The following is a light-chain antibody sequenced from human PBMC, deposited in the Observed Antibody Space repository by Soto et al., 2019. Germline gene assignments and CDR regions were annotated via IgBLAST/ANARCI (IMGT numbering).Light chain of an antibody. CDR3: QQYNSWPYT. J-gene: IGKJ2*01. Sequence: EIVMTQSPATLSVSPGERATLSCRASQTVSSNLAWYQQKPGQAPRLLIYGASTRATGIPDRFSGSGSGTEFSLTVSRLQSEDFAVYYCQQYNSWPYTFGQGTKLEI. V-gene: IGKV3-15*01. CDR2: GAS. CDR1: QTVSSN.